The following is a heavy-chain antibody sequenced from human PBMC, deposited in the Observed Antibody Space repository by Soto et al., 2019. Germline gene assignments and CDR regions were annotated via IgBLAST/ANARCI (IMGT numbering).Heavy chain of an antibody. CDR3: TLGSWSAETFDI. CDR2: IIPMLDIT. CDR1: GGTFSTYT. V-gene: IGHV1-69*02. Sequence: QVQLVQSGAEVKKPGSSVKVSCKASGGTFSTYTVIWVRQAPGQGLEWMGRIIPMLDITNTAQSFQGRVTITADKSTSTAYLELSTLRSGDTAIYFCTLGSWSAETFDIWGRGTMVTVSS. D-gene: IGHD6-13*01. J-gene: IGHJ3*02.